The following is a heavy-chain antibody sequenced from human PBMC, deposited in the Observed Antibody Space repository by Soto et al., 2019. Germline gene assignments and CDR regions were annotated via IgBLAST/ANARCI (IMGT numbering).Heavy chain of an antibody. CDR2: ISAYNGNT. CDR3: ARASRQLPYYYYYGMDV. V-gene: IGHV1-18*01. J-gene: IGHJ6*02. Sequence: QVQLVQSGAEVKKPGASVKVFCQASGYTFTSYGISWVRQAPGQGLEWMGWISAYNGNTNYAQKLQGRVSMTTDTSTSTAYMELRSLRSVDTAVYYCARASRQLPYYYYYGMDVWGQGTTVTVSS. CDR1: GYTFTSYG. D-gene: IGHD1-1*01.